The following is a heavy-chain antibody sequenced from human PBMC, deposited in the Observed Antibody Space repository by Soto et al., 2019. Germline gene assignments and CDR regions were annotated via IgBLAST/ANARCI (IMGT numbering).Heavy chain of an antibody. CDR1: GFTFDDYA. J-gene: IGHJ6*02. Sequence: PGGSLRLSCAASGFTFDDYAMHWVRQAPGKGLEWVSGISWNGGSIGYADSVKGRFTISRDNAKNSLYLQMNSLRAEDTALYYCAKDISRGFYDNSRGPGGFYYYYYGMDVWGQGTTVTVSS. V-gene: IGHV3-9*01. CDR2: ISWNGGSI. D-gene: IGHD3-22*01. CDR3: AKDISRGFYDNSRGPGGFYYYYYGMDV.